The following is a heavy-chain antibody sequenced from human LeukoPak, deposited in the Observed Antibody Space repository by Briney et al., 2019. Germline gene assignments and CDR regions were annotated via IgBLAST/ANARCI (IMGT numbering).Heavy chain of an antibody. CDR3: ARDLHLNNDF. CDR1: GYTFTSYG. D-gene: IGHD1/OR15-1a*01. J-gene: IGHJ4*02. CDR2: ISAYNGNT. Sequence: ASVKVSCKASGYTFTSYGISWVRQAPGQGLEWMGWISAYNGNTNYAQKLQGRITITADESTSTAYLELSSLRSEDTAMYYCARDLHLNNDFWGQGTLVTISS. V-gene: IGHV1-18*01.